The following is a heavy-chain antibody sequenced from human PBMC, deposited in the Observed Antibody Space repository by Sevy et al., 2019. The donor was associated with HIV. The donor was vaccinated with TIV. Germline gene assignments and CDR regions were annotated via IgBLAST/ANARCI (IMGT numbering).Heavy chain of an antibody. CDR3: ARDFQGYDYQHGDAFDI. Sequence: ASVTVSCKASGGTFSSYAISWVRQAPGQGLEWMGGIIPIFGTANYAQKFQGRVTITADKSTSTAYMELSSLRSEDTAVYYCARDFQGYDYQHGDAFDIWGQGTMVTVSS. CDR1: GGTFSSYA. CDR2: IIPIFGTA. V-gene: IGHV1-69*06. D-gene: IGHD5-12*01. J-gene: IGHJ3*02.